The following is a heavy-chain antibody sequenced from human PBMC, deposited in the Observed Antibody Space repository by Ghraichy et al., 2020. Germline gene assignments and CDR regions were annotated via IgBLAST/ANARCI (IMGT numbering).Heavy chain of an antibody. Sequence: GGSLRLSCAASGFTFSSYGMHWVRQAPGKGLEWVAFIRYDGSNKYYADSVKGRFTISRDNSKNTLYLQMNSLRAEDTAVYYCAKINLRYYYDSSGYYNGPHFDYWGQGTLVTVSS. CDR1: GFTFSSYG. V-gene: IGHV3-30*02. CDR3: AKINLRYYYDSSGYYNGPHFDY. J-gene: IGHJ4*02. CDR2: IRYDGSNK. D-gene: IGHD3-22*01.